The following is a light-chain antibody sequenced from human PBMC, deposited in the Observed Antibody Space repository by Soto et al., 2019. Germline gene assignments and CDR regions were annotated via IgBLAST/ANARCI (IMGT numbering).Light chain of an antibody. CDR2: KAS. V-gene: IGKV1-5*03. CDR3: QQYNSYSWT. J-gene: IGKJ1*01. Sequence: DIQMTQSPSTLSASVGDRVTITCRASQSISSWLAWYQQKPGKAPKLLIYKASSLESGVPSRFSGSGSGTEFTLTISSLQPDDVATYDCQQYNSYSWTFGQGTKVDIK. CDR1: QSISSW.